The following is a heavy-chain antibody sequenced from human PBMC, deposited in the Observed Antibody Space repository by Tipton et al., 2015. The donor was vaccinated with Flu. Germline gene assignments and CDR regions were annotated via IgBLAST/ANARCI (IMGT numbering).Heavy chain of an antibody. Sequence: QLVQSGGGLVQPGGSLRLSCAASGFTFSRYSVNWVRQAPGKGLEWVSYISSSSGTVYYADTVKGRFTITRDNAKNLLFLQMNSLRAEDTAVYYCARDGYYFYGSEMFDYWGQGTLVTVSS. V-gene: IGHV3-48*04. D-gene: IGHD3-10*01. CDR3: ARDGYYFYGSEMFDY. J-gene: IGHJ4*02. CDR1: GFTFSRYS. CDR2: ISSSSGTV.